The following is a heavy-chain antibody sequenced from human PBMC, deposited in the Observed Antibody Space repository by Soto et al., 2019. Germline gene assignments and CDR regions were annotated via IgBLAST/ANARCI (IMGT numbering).Heavy chain of an antibody. CDR2: ISAYNGNT. D-gene: IGHD2-15*01. J-gene: IGHJ4*02. CDR1: GYTFTSYG. CDR3: ARDPDCSGGSCYSSYFDY. V-gene: IGHV1-18*01. Sequence: ASVKVSCKASGYTFTSYGISWVRQAPGQGLEWMGWISAYNGNTNYAQKLQGRVTMTRDTSTSTAYMELRSLRSDDTAVYYCARDPDCSGGSCYSSYFDYWGQGTLVTVSS.